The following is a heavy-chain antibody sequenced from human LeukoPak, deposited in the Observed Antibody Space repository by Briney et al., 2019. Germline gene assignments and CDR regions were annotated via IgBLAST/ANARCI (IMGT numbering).Heavy chain of an antibody. V-gene: IGHV1-18*01. Sequence: GASVKVSCKASGYTFTSYGISWVRQAPGQGLEWMGWISAYNGNTNYAQKLQGRVTMTTDTSTSTAYMELRSLRSDDTAVYYCARDREGRDYYDSSGYGYFQHWGLGTLVTVSS. CDR3: ARDREGRDYYDSSGYGYFQH. J-gene: IGHJ1*01. CDR2: ISAYNGNT. CDR1: GYTFTSYG. D-gene: IGHD3-22*01.